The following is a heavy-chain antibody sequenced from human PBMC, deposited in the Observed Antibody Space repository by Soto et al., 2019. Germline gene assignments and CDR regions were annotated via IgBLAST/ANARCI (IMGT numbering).Heavy chain of an antibody. J-gene: IGHJ6*03. CDR3: ARGMRFRTSTSTALLSASYYYKMAV. Sequence: QVQLVQSGAEVKKPGASVKVSCKASGYTFISYDINWVRQATGQGLEWMGSLNPNSGNTVDAQKFQGRVTVTRNTSLATAYMELSSLRSDDTAVYYCARGMRFRTSTSTALLSASYYYKMAVWGEGTTVTVSS. V-gene: IGHV1-8*01. CDR2: LNPNSGNT. D-gene: IGHD2-2*01. CDR1: GYTFISYD.